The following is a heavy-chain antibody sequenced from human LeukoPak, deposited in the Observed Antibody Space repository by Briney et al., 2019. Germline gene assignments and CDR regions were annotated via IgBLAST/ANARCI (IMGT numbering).Heavy chain of an antibody. D-gene: IGHD3-9*01. V-gene: IGHV4-59*01. CDR2: IYFSGNT. CDR3: ARDLNHGFNYYYYGLEV. Sequence: SETPSLTCTVSGDSINSYYWSWIRQPPGKGLGWIGYIYFSGNTKYNPSLKNRVTISVDRSKSQLYLTLRSVTAADTAVYYCARDLNHGFNYYYYGLEVWGQGTTVTVSS. J-gene: IGHJ6*02. CDR1: GDSINSYY.